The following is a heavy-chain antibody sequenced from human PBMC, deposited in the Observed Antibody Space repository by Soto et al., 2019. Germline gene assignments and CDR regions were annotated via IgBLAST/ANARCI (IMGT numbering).Heavy chain of an antibody. V-gene: IGHV4-34*01. D-gene: IGHD7-27*01. Sequence: ETLSLTCAVYGGSFSGYYWSWIRQPPGKGLEWIGEINHSGSTNYNPSLKSRVTISVDTSKNQFSLKLSSVTAADTAVYYCARGREAWGSAAFDIWGQGTMVTVSS. CDR1: GGSFSGYY. CDR3: ARGREAWGSAAFDI. J-gene: IGHJ3*02. CDR2: INHSGST.